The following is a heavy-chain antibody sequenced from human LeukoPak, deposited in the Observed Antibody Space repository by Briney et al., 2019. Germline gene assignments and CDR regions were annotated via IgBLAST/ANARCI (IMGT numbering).Heavy chain of an antibody. D-gene: IGHD3-10*01. V-gene: IGHV3-7*01. J-gene: IGHJ4*02. CDR3: ARGSRYYYGSGSGFDY. Sequence: PGGSLRLSCAASGFTFTKYWMTWVRQAPGKGLEWVGNIKQDGSDKNYMDSVKGRFTISRDNTKNSVYLQMSSLRAEDTAVYYCARGSRYYYGSGSGFDYWGQGTLVTVSS. CDR1: GFTFTKYW. CDR2: IKQDGSDK.